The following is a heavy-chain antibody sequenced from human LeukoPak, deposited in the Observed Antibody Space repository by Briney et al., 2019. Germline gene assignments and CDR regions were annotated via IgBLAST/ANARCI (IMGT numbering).Heavy chain of an antibody. Sequence: GGSLRLSCAASGFTFSSYSMNWVRQAPGKGLEWVSSISSSSSYIYYADSVKGRFTISRDNAKKSLYLQMNSLRVEDTAVYYCARAYSERYGLGYYYMDVWGKGTTVTVSS. D-gene: IGHD1-26*01. CDR2: ISSSSSYI. CDR3: ARAYSERYGLGYYYMDV. V-gene: IGHV3-21*01. J-gene: IGHJ6*03. CDR1: GFTFSSYS.